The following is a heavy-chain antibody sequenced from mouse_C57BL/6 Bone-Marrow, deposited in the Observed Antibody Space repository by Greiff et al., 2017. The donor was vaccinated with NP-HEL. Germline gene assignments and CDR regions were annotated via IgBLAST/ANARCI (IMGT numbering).Heavy chain of an antibody. CDR1: GFSFNTYA. J-gene: IGHJ1*03. V-gene: IGHV10-1*01. CDR3: VTLSYVGWYFDV. CDR2: IRSKSNNYAT. Sequence: EVKLVESGGGLVQPKGSLKLSCAASGFSFNTYAMNWVRQAPGKGLEWVARIRSKSNNYATYYADSVKDRFTISRDDSESMLYLQMNNLKTEDTAMYYCVTLSYVGWYFDVWGTGTTVTVSS. D-gene: IGHD1-1*01.